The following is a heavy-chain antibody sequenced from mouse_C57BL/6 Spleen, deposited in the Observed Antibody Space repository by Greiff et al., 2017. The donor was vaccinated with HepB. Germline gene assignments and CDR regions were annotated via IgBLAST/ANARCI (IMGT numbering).Heavy chain of an antibody. V-gene: IGHV1-74*01. J-gene: IGHJ3*01. D-gene: IGHD3-2*02. CDR3: ALDSSGYVGAY. CDR2: IHPSDSDT. CDR1: GYTFTSYW. Sequence: VQLKQPGAELVKPGASVKVSCKASGYTFTSYWMHWVKQRPGQGLEWIGRIHPSDSDTNYNQKFKGKATLTVDKSSSTAYMQLSSLTSEDSAVYYCALDSSGYVGAYWGQGTLVTVSA.